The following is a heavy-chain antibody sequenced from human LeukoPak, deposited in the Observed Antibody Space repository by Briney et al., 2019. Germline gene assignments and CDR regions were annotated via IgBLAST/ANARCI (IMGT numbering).Heavy chain of an antibody. CDR3: ARSKNSYNYYYYGMDV. D-gene: IGHD5-18*01. CDR1: GYTFTGYY. Sequence: ASVKVSCKASGYTFTGYYMHWVRQAPGQGLEWMGWINPNSGGTNYAQKFQGRVTMTRDTSISTAYMELSRLRSDDTAMYYCARSKNSYNYYYYGMDVWGQGTTVTVSS. CDR2: INPNSGGT. J-gene: IGHJ6*02. V-gene: IGHV1-2*02.